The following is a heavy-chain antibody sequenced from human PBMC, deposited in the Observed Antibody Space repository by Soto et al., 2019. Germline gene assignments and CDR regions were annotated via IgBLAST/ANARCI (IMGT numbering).Heavy chain of an antibody. CDR2: ISYDGSNK. J-gene: IGHJ4*02. CDR3: AKDARHYYYVPEYFDS. CDR1: GFTFSDYG. V-gene: IGHV3-30*18. D-gene: IGHD3-10*02. Sequence: QVQLVDSGGGVVQPGRSLRLSCAASGFTFSDYGIHWVRQAPGKGLEWVTFISYDGSNKFYADSVKGRFTISRDNSKNPLYLQMNNLRAEDTAVYYCAKDARHYYYVPEYFDSWGPGPLVTVSS.